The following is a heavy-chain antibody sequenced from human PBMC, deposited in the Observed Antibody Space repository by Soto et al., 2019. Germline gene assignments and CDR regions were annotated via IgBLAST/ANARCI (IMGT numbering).Heavy chain of an antibody. D-gene: IGHD2-2*01. CDR1: GFTFSSYA. Sequence: GGSLRLSCAASGFTFSSYAISWVRQAPGKGLEWVSAISGSGGSTYYADSVKGRFTISRDNSKNTLYLQMNSLRAEDTAVYYCAKAGFDCSSTSCSYGMDVWGQGTTVTVSS. CDR3: AKAGFDCSSTSCSYGMDV. V-gene: IGHV3-23*01. J-gene: IGHJ6*02. CDR2: ISGSGGST.